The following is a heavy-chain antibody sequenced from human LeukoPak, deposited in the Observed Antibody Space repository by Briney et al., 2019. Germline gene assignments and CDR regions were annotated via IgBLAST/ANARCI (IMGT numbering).Heavy chain of an antibody. D-gene: IGHD4-11*01. V-gene: IGHV5-51*01. CDR1: GYSFTSYW. CDR3: ARLEGKDHDYSNYLNWFDP. Sequence: GESLKISCKGSGYSFTSYWIGWVRQMPGKGLEWMGIIYPGDSDTRHSPSFQGQVTISADKSISTAYLQWSSLKASDTAMYYCARLEGKDHDYSNYLNWFDPWGQGTLVTVSS. J-gene: IGHJ5*02. CDR2: IYPGDSDT.